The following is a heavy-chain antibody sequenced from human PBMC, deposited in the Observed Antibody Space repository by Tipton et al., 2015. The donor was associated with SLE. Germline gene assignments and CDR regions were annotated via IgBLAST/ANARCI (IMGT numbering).Heavy chain of an antibody. J-gene: IGHJ3*02. CDR2: INHSGST. CDR3: AGRYCSSTSCQRIFDI. V-gene: IGHV4-34*01. CDR1: GGSFSGYY. D-gene: IGHD2-2*01. Sequence: TLSLTCAVYGGSFSGYYWSWIRQPPGKGLEWIGEINHSGSTNYNPSLKSRVTISVGTSKNQFSLKLSSVTAADTAVYYCAGRYCSSTSCQRIFDIWGQGTMVTVSS.